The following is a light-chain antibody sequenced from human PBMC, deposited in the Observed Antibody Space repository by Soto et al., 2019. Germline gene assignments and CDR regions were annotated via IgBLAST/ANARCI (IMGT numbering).Light chain of an antibody. V-gene: IGLV2-11*01. CDR3: CSYAGSYTSI. CDR1: SSDVGGYNY. J-gene: IGLJ2*01. Sequence: QSALTQPRSVSGSPGQSVTISCTGTSSDVGGYNYVSWYQHHPGKAPKLMIYDVNKRPSGVPDRFSGSKSGNTASLTISGLQAEDEADYYFCSYAGSYTSIFGGGTKVTVL. CDR2: DVN.